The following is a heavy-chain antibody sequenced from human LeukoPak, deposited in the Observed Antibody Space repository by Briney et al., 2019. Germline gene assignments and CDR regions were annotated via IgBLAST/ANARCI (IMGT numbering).Heavy chain of an antibody. V-gene: IGHV3-48*03. D-gene: IGHD6-13*01. CDR3: ASNSLELAYYFDY. CDR1: GLTFSSYE. CDR2: ISSSGSTI. Sequence: GGSLRLSCAASGLTFSSYEMNWVRQAPGKGLEWVSYISSSGSTIYYADSVKGRFTISRDNAKNSLYLQMNSLRAEDTAVYYCASNSLELAYYFDYWGQGTLVTVSS. J-gene: IGHJ4*02.